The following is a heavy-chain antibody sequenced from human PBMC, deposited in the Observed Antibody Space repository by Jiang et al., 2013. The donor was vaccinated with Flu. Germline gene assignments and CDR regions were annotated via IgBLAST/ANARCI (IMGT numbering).Heavy chain of an antibody. CDR2: ISYDGSNK. V-gene: IGHV3-30*01. CDR3: AGDSSGYYYVDY. CDR1: GFTFSSYA. Sequence: GGLVQPGRSLRLSCAASGFTFSSYAMHWVRQAPGKGLEWVAVISYDGSNKYYADSVKGRFTISRDNSKNTLYLQMNSLRAEDTAVYYCAGDSSGYYYVDYWGQGTLVTVSS. D-gene: IGHD3-22*01. J-gene: IGHJ4*02.